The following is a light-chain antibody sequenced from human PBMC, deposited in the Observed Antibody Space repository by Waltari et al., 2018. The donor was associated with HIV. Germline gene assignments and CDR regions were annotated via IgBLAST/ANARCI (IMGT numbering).Light chain of an antibody. Sequence: QSVLTQPPSASGTPGQRVTISCSGSTSHIGSNYVHWYQQLPGTAPKLLIDRNNKRPSGVPDRFSGSKSGTSASLAISGLRSEDEADYYCAAWDDNLRGRSFVFATGTKVIVL. CDR1: TSHIGSNY. CDR2: RNN. J-gene: IGLJ1*01. CDR3: AAWDDNLRGRSFV. V-gene: IGLV1-47*01.